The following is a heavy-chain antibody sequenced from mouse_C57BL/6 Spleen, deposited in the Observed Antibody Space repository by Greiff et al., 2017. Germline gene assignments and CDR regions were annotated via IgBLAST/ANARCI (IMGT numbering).Heavy chain of an antibody. J-gene: IGHJ2*01. CDR3: ARDKRTMFTTDYFDY. CDR2: ISDGGSYT. V-gene: IGHV5-4*01. CDR1: GFTFSSYA. Sequence: EVKLQESGGGLVKPGGSLKLSCAASGFTFSSYAMSWVRQTPEKRLEWVATISDGGSYTYYPDNVKGRFTISRDNAKNNLYLQMSHLKSEDTAMYYCARDKRTMFTTDYFDYWGQGTTLTVSS. D-gene: IGHD2-2*01.